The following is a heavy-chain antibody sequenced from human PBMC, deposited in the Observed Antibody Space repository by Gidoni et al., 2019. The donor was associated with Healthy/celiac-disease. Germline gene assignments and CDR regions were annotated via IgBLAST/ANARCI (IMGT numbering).Heavy chain of an antibody. CDR3: ARDGYSGSYPPNYFDY. CDR2: ISSSSSYI. D-gene: IGHD1-26*01. CDR1: GFTFSSYS. V-gene: IGHV3-21*01. Sequence: EVQLVESGGGLVKPGGSLRLSCAASGFTFSSYSMNWVRQAPGKGLEWVSSISSSSSYIYYADSVKGRFTISRDNAKNSLYLQMNSLRAEDTAVYYCARDGYSGSYPPNYFDYWGQGTLVTVSS. J-gene: IGHJ4*02.